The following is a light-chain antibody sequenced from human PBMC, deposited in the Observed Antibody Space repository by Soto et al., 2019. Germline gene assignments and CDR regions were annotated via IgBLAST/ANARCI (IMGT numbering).Light chain of an antibody. Sequence: EIVMTQSPATLSVSPGERATLSCRASQSVNTNLAWYQQKPGQSPRLLIYGASTRATGIPARCSGSGSGTEFSLTISSLQSGDFALYYCQQYDDWPTFGQGTRLEIK. V-gene: IGKV3-15*01. CDR1: QSVNTN. J-gene: IGKJ5*01. CDR2: GAS. CDR3: QQYDDWPT.